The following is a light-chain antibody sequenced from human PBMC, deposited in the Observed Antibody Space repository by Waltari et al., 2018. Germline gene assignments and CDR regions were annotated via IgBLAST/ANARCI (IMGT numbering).Light chain of an antibody. Sequence: QSVLTQPPSASGTPGQSVTISCSGDYSNIGGNPVSWYQQFPGTAPKLLMYNTNQRPSGVPDRFSGSKSGTSASLAISGLQSEDEADYYCATWDDSLSSPWVFGGGTKLTVL. J-gene: IGLJ3*02. CDR1: YSNIGGNP. V-gene: IGLV1-44*01. CDR3: ATWDDSLSSPWV. CDR2: NTN.